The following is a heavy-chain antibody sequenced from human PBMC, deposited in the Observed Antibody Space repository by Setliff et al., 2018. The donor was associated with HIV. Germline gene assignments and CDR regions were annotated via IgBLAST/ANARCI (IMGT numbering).Heavy chain of an antibody. J-gene: IGHJ5*02. V-gene: IGHV4-39*01. Sequence: SETLSLTCTVSGDSITNDDYYWGWIRQPPGKGLEWIAIIHYNGRTYYDPSLKSRVTIFVDTSKTQFYLKLRSVTASDMAVYYCARYTSKVDWFDPWGQGTLVTVSS. CDR2: IHYNGRT. D-gene: IGHD2-2*02. CDR1: GDSITNDDYY. CDR3: ARYTSKVDWFDP.